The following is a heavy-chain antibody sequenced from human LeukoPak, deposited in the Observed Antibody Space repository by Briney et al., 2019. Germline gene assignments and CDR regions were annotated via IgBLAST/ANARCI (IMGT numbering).Heavy chain of an antibody. CDR2: IYSGGST. V-gene: IGHV3-66*02. Sequence: GGSLRLSCAASGFTVSSNYMSWVRQAPGKGLEWVSVIYSGGSTYYEDSVKGRFTISRDNSKTTLYLQMNSLRAEDTAVYYCASPSSSPDAFHIWGQGTMVTVSS. D-gene: IGHD6-6*01. CDR3: ASPSSSPDAFHI. CDR1: GFTVSSNY. J-gene: IGHJ3*02.